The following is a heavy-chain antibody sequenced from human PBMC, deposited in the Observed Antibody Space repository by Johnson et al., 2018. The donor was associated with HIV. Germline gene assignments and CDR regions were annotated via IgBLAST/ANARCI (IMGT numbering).Heavy chain of an antibody. D-gene: IGHD3-10*01. CDR1: GFTFSSYD. J-gene: IGHJ3*02. CDR3: AREGKDAFDI. CDR2: IYSGGNT. V-gene: IGHV3-66*01. Sequence: VQLVESGGGLVQPGGSLRLSCAASGFTFSSYDMHWVRQATGKGLEWVSAIYSGGNTYYADSVKGRFTISRDNSKNTLYLQMNSLRAEDTAVYYCAREGKDAFDIWGKGTMVT.